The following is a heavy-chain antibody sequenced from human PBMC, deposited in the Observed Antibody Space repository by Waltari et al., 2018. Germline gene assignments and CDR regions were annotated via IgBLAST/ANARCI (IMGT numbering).Heavy chain of an antibody. J-gene: IGHJ4*02. Sequence: VQLVESGGGVIRPGGSLRLSCAASGFKFDDYGMSWVRQAPGKGLAWGSGINWNGGATGYANSVKGRFTISKDDAQNCLYLQMNSRRVEDTAVYYCARGYSSGWYWASDYWGQGTLVSVSS. CDR1: GFKFDDYG. CDR2: INWNGGAT. V-gene: IGHV3-20*04. CDR3: ARGYSSGWYWASDY. D-gene: IGHD6-19*01.